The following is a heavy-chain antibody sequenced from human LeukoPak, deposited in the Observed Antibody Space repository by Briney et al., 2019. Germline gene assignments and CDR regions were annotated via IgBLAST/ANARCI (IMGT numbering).Heavy chain of an antibody. Sequence: SETLSLTCTVSGGSISSSSYYWGWIRQPPGKGLEWIGEINHGESTNYNPSLKSRATLSVDTPKNQFSLKLTSVTAADTAVYYCARGRTYYYDTSGYYPSIYYGMDVWGQGTTVIVSS. CDR1: GGSISSSSYY. J-gene: IGHJ6*02. V-gene: IGHV4-39*07. D-gene: IGHD3-22*01. CDR2: INHGEST. CDR3: ARGRTYYYDTSGYYPSIYYGMDV.